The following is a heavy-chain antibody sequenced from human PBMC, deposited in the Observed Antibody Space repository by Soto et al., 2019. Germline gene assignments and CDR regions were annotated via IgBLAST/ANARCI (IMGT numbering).Heavy chain of an antibody. D-gene: IGHD6-19*01. CDR1: GFTFSSYS. V-gene: IGHV3-21*01. CDR3: ARDNIAVAGREIDY. CDR2: ISSSSSYI. J-gene: IGHJ4*02. Sequence: EVQLVESGGGLVKPGGSLRLSCAASGFTFSSYSMYWVRQAPGKGLEWVSSISSSSSYIYYADSVKGRFTISRDNAKNSLYLQMNSLRAEDTAVYYCARDNIAVAGREIDYWGQGTLVTVSS.